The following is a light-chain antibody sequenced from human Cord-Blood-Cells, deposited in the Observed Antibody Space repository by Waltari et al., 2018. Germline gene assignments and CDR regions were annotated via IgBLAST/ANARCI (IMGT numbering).Light chain of an antibody. CDR3: SSYAGSNNV. Sequence: QSALTQPPSASASPGQSVTIPCTGTSSDVGGLNYVSWYQQPPGKAPKLMIYEVSKRPSGVPDRFSGSKSGNTASLTVSGLQAEDEADYYCSSYAGSNNVFGTGTKVTVL. CDR2: EVS. CDR1: SSDVGGLNY. J-gene: IGLJ1*01. V-gene: IGLV2-8*01.